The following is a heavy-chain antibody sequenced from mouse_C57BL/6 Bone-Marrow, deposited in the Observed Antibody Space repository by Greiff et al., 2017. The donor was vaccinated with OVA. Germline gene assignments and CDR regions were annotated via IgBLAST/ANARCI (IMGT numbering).Heavy chain of an antibody. CDR1: GFTFSSYG. J-gene: IGHJ1*03. V-gene: IGHV5-6*01. CDR2: ISSGGSYT. Sequence: EVKLVESGGDLVKPGGSLKLSCAASGFTFSSYGMSWVRQTPDKRLEWVATISSGGSYTSYPDSVKGRFTISRDNAKNTLYLQMSSRKSEDTAMYYCARDDDGYFDVWGTGTTVTVSS. CDR3: ARDDDGYFDV.